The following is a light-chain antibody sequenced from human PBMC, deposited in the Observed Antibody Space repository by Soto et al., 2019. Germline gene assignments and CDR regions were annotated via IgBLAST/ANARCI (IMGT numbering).Light chain of an antibody. CDR2: TAS. V-gene: IGKV1-39*01. CDR3: QQSYSTWT. Sequence: DIQMTQSPFSLSASVGDTVTITCRASQSIRSDLNWYQQKPGKAPELLIYTASSLQSGVPSRFSGSGSGTDFTLTISNLQPEDFAIYYCQQSYSTWTFGQGTKVDIK. J-gene: IGKJ1*01. CDR1: QSIRSD.